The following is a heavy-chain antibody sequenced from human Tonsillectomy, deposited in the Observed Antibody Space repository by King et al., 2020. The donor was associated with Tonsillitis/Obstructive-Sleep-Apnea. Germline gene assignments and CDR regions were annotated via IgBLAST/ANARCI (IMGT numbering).Heavy chain of an antibody. CDR3: ARDDVDGYTPAY. V-gene: IGHV3-33*01. J-gene: IGHJ4*02. D-gene: IGHD5-24*01. Sequence: VQLVESGGGVVQPGRSLRLSCAASGFTFSDYGMHWVRQAPGKGLEWVAVIWYDGSNKYYADSVKGRFSISRDNSKNTLYLQMSSLRAEDTALYYCARDDVDGYTPAYWGQGPLLPVPS. CDR1: GFTFSDYG. CDR2: IWYDGSNK.